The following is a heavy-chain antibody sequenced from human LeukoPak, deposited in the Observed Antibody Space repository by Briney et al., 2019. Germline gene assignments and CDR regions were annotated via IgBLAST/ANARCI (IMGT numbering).Heavy chain of an antibody. Sequence: ASVKVSCKASGYTFTNYYINWVRQATGQGLEWMGWMNPAGDDAGYAQRFQGRMTLTRDTSVSTVYMELSSLRSDDTAVYYCARAVYSGYDWGDFDYWGQGTLVTVSS. V-gene: IGHV1-8*01. CDR1: GYTFTNYY. J-gene: IGHJ4*02. D-gene: IGHD5-12*01. CDR2: MNPAGDDA. CDR3: ARAVYSGYDWGDFDY.